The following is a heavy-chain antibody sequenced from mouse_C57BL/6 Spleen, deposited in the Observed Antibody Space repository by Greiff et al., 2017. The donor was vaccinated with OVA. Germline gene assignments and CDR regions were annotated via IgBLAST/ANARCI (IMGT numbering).Heavy chain of an antibody. D-gene: IGHD4-1*01. CDR2: IRNKANGYTT. CDR3: ARSGTSEYFDY. Sequence: EVKLQESGGGLVQPGGSLSLSCAASGFTFTDYYMSWVRQPPGKALEWLGFIRNKANGYTTEYSASVKGRFTISRDNSQSILYLQMNALRAEDSATYYCARSGTSEYFDYWGQGTTLTVSS. CDR1: GFTFTDYY. V-gene: IGHV7-3*01. J-gene: IGHJ2*01.